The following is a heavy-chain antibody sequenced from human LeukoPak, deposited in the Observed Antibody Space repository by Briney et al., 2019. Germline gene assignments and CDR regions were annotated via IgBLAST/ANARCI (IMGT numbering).Heavy chain of an antibody. D-gene: IGHD3-10*01. CDR1: GGSISSGSHY. Sequence: SETLSLTCTVSGGSISSGSHYWSWIRQPAGKGLEWIGRTYTSGRTNYNPSLKSRVTISVDTSKNQFSLKLRSVTAADTVVYYCERHGRITMVRGANFDYWGQGTLVTVSS. CDR2: TYTSGRT. J-gene: IGHJ4*02. V-gene: IGHV4-61*02. CDR3: ERHGRITMVRGANFDY.